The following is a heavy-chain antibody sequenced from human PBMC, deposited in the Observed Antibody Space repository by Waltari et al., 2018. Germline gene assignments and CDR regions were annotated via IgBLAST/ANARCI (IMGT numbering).Heavy chain of an antibody. CDR1: GYTFTSYD. CDR3: AKGICSGGSCYSVCDY. J-gene: IGHJ4*02. V-gene: IGHV1-8*01. D-gene: IGHD2-15*01. CDR2: MNPNSGNT. Sequence: QVQLVQSGAEVKKPGASVKVSCKASGYTFTSYDINWVRQATGQGLEWMGWMNPNSGNTGYAQKFQGRVTMTRNTSISTAYMELSSLRSEDTAVYYCAKGICSGGSCYSVCDYWGQGTLVTVSS.